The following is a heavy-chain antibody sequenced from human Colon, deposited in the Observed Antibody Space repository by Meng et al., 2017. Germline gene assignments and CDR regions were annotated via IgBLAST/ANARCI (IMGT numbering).Heavy chain of an antibody. J-gene: IGHJ4*02. D-gene: IGHD6-13*01. CDR2: ISGNSGRI. Sequence: GGSLRLSCAASGFTFNNYVMHWVRQAPGRGLEWVSGISGNSGRIAYADSVKGRFTISRDSAKNSLYLQMNSLINEDTALYYCAKDISTNSGYYYFDYWGQGTLATVSS. CDR3: AKDISTNSGYYYFDY. V-gene: IGHV3-9*01. CDR1: GFTFNNYV.